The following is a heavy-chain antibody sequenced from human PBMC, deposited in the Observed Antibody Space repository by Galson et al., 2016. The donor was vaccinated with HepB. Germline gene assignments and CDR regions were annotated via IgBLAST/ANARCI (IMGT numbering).Heavy chain of an antibody. Sequence: SLRLSCAASGFTFSGSAMHWVRQASGKGLEWVAVISYDGTNKYYADSLKGRFTISRDNSKNTLYLQMNSLRAEDTAVYYCAKDAILACGTGCYADYWGQGTLVTVSS. D-gene: IGHD2-2*01. CDR1: GFTFSGSA. V-gene: IGHV3-30*04. CDR2: ISYDGTNK. J-gene: IGHJ4*02. CDR3: AKDAILACGTGCYADY.